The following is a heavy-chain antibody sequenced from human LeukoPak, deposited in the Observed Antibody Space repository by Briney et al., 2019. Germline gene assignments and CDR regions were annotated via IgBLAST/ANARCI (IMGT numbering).Heavy chain of an antibody. D-gene: IGHD6-13*01. CDR1: AGSISSSSYY. CDR3: ARRIAAAASDY. J-gene: IGHJ4*02. Sequence: PSETLSLTCTVSAGSISSSSYYWGWIRQPPGKGLEWIGSIYYSGSTYYNPSLKSRATISVDTSKNQFSLKLSSVTAADTAVYYCARRIAAAASDYWGQGTLVTVSS. CDR2: IYYSGST. V-gene: IGHV4-39*01.